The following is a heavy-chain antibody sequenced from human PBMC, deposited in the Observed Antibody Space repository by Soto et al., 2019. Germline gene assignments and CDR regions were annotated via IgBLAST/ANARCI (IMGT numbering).Heavy chain of an antibody. D-gene: IGHD3-3*01. CDR3: AKRPLATVFGVAGNRFDP. CDR1: GFTFSTYA. J-gene: IGHJ5*02. CDR2: ISGSGGST. V-gene: IGHV3-23*01. Sequence: EVQLLESGGGLVQPGGSLRLSCAASGFTFSTYAMTWVRQAPGKGLEWASGISGSGGSTYYADSVKGRFTISRDNSKNTLYLQMNSLRAEDTAVYYCAKRPLATVFGVAGNRFDPWGQGTLVTVSS.